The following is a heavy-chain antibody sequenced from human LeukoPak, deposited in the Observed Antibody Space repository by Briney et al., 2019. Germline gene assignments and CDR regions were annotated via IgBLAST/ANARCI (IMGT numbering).Heavy chain of an antibody. D-gene: IGHD6-6*01. CDR2: INTNTGNP. Sequence: GASVKVSCKASGYTFTSYAMNWVRQAPGQGLEWMGWINTNTGNPTYAQGFTGRFVFSLDTSVSTAYLQISSLKAEDTAVYYCARDRLSVGYSSSSSSDYWGQGTLVTVSP. CDR3: ARDRLSVGYSSSSSSDY. J-gene: IGHJ4*02. CDR1: GYTFTSYA. V-gene: IGHV7-4-1*02.